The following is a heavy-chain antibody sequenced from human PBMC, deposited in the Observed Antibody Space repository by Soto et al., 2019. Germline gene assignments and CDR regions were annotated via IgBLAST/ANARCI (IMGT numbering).Heavy chain of an antibody. J-gene: IGHJ4*02. CDR1: GFPCSRAW. CDR3: LRDFYGY. CDR2: INEDGTGK. D-gene: IGHD3-10*01. V-gene: IGHV3-7*01. Sequence: GGSLRLSSAASGFPCSRAWMSWVRQAPGKGLEWVANINEDGTGKYYVESVKGRFTISRDNAKKSLYLQMNSLRAEDTAVYYCLRDFYGYWGQGIMVTVSS.